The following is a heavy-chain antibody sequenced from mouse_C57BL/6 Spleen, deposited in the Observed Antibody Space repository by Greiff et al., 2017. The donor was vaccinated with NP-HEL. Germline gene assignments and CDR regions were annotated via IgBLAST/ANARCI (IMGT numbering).Heavy chain of an antibody. CDR3: AITLRGFNC. D-gene: IGHD3-3*01. CDR2: LHTNSGSI. J-gene: IGHJ2*01. Sequence: QVQLQQPGAELVKPGASVKLSCKASGYTFTSYWMHWVKQRPGQGLEWIGMLHTNSGSINYNEKFKGKATLTVDKSSSTAYMQLSSLTSGDSAVYDCAITLRGFNCWGQGTTRTVSS. V-gene: IGHV1-64*01. CDR1: GYTFTSYW.